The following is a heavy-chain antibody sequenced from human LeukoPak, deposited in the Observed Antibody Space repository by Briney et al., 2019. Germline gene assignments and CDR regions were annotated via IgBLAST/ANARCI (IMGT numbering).Heavy chain of an antibody. J-gene: IGHJ4*02. D-gene: IGHD3-22*01. CDR1: GGSISSGSHY. CDR3: ARHLDSRGRYFDY. V-gene: IGHV4-39*01. Sequence: PPETLSLTCIVSGGSISSGSHYWAWVRQPPGKGLEWIASMLYSGNTYYNPSLKSRVTISVDTSKNQFFLRLSSVTAADTTVYYCARHLDSRGRYFDYWGQGTLVTVSS. CDR2: MLYSGNT.